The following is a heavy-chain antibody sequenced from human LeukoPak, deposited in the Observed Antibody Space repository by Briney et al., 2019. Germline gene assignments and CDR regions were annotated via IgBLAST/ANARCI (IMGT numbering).Heavy chain of an antibody. CDR2: IYRGGTT. V-gene: IGHV3-66*01. Sequence: PGGSLRLSFAASGFIVSDNYMSWVRQAPGKGLEWVSVIYRGGTTFYAGSVRGRFTISRDNSKNTVFLQLNSLRAEDTAVYYCARDSISYGDYVAFDYWGQGTVVTVSS. CDR3: ARDSISYGDYVAFDY. CDR1: GFIVSDNY. J-gene: IGHJ4*02. D-gene: IGHD4-17*01.